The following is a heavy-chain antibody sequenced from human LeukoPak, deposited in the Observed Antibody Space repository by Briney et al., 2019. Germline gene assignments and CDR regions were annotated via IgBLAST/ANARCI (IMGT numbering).Heavy chain of an antibody. CDR1: GGSISSGGYS. CDR3: ARGGVDYYDSSGYLV. CDR2: IYHSGST. V-gene: IGHV4-30-2*01. J-gene: IGHJ4*02. D-gene: IGHD3-22*01. Sequence: TSQTLSLTCAVSGGSISSGGYSWSWIRQPPGKGLEWIGYIYHSGSTYYNPSLKSRVTISVDRSKNQFSLKLSSVTAADTAVYYCARGGVDYYDSSGYLVWGQGTLVTVSS.